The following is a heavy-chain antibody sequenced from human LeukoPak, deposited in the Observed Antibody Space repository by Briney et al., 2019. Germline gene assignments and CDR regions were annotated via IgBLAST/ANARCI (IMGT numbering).Heavy chain of an antibody. Sequence: PSETLSLTCTVSGYSISSGYYWGWVRQPPGKGLEWIGSIYHSGSTYYNPSLKSRVTISVDTSKNQFSLKLSSVTAADTAVYYCARDFFSGVDTAMVTGVSFDYWGQGTLVTVSS. CDR2: IYHSGST. J-gene: IGHJ4*02. CDR3: ARDFFSGVDTAMVTGVSFDY. CDR1: GYSISSGYY. D-gene: IGHD5-18*01. V-gene: IGHV4-38-2*02.